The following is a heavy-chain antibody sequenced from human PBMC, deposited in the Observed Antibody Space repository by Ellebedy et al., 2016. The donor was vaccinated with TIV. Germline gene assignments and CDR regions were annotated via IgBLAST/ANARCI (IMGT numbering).Heavy chain of an antibody. CDR3: ARDGDDFNFDY. CDR2: IKGDGTNT. J-gene: IGHJ4*02. V-gene: IGHV3-74*01. CDR1: GFTFSSRW. D-gene: IGHD5-24*01. Sequence: GESLKISCAASGFTFSSRWMHWVRQAPGKGLVWVSRIKGDGTNTIYADSVKGRFTISRDNAKNTMDLQMNSLRAEDTAMYYCARDGDDFNFDYWGQGTLVTVSS.